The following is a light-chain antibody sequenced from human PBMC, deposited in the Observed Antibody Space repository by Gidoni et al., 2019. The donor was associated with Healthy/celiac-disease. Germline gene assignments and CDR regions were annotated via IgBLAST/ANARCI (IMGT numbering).Light chain of an antibody. CDR2: ASS. J-gene: IGKJ4*01. CDR1: QSISSW. V-gene: IGKV1D-16*01. Sequence: DIQTTQPPSSLSASVGDRVTITRRASQSISSWLAWYQQKPKKAPKSLIYASSSLQSGAAPRFSGSGSGTDFNLTISSLQPEDYATYYCQQYNSYPHTFGGGTKVEIK. CDR3: QQYNSYPHT.